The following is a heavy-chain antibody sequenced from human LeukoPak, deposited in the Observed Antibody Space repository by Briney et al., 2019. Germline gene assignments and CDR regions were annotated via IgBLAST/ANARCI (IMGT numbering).Heavy chain of an antibody. D-gene: IGHD2-8*01. CDR2: IYHSGST. CDR3: AREGYCTNGVCYTDY. J-gene: IGHJ4*02. V-gene: IGHV4-4*02. Sequence: SGTLSLTCAVSGGSISSSNWWSWVRQPPGKGLEWIGEIYHSGSTNYNPSLKSRVIISVDKSKNQFSLKLSSVTAADTAVYYCAREGYCTNGVCYTDYWGQGTLVTVSS. CDR1: GGSISSSNW.